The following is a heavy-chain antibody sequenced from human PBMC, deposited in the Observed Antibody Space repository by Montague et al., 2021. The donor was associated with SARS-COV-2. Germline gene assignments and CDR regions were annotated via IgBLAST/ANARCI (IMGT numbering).Heavy chain of an antibody. CDR2: IVVGSGNT. CDR1: GFTFTSSA. D-gene: IGHD2-2*01. V-gene: IGHV1-58*01. J-gene: IGHJ3*02. CDR3: AAPYCSSTSCHDAFDI. Sequence: SVKVSCKASGFTFTSSAVQWVRQARGQRLEWIGWIVVGSGNTNYAQKFQEGVTITRDMSTSTAYMELSSLRSEDTAVYYCAAPYCSSTSCHDAFDIWGQGTMVTVSS.